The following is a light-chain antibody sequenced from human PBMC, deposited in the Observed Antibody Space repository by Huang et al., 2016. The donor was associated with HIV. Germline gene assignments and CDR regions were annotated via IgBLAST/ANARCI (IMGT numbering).Light chain of an antibody. J-gene: IGKJ2*01. Sequence: DIQMTQFPTSLSASVENRVTITCRAGQAIEKYLNWYQQKSGRAPRRLSYGAYKLQSGVPSKCSVRAAGTHCSLTINSLQPDDSAIYYCQQSYRTPRTCGQGTNLEI. CDR3: QQSYRTPRT. V-gene: IGKV1-39*01. CDR2: GAY. CDR1: QAIEKY.